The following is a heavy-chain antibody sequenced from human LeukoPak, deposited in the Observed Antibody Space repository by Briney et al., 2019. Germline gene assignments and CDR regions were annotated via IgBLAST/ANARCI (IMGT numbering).Heavy chain of an antibody. J-gene: IGHJ4*02. D-gene: IGHD3/OR15-3a*01. V-gene: IGHV1-3*01. CDR1: VYTFTSYA. CDR2: INAGNGNT. Sequence: ASVNVSCKASVYTFTSYAMHWVRQAPGQRLEWMGWINAGNGNTKYSQKFQGRVTITRDTSASTAYMELSSLGSEDTAVYYCARESLDWGNHFDYWGQGTLVTVSS. CDR3: ARESLDWGNHFDY.